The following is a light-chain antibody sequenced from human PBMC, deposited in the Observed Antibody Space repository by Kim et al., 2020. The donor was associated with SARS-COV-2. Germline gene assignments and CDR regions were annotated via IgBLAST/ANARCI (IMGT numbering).Light chain of an antibody. Sequence: DSQMTQSPSSLSASVGDRVTITCRASQSISSYLNWYQQKPGKAPKLLIYAASSLQSGVPSRFSGSGSGTDFTLTISSLQPEDFATYYCQQSYSSSITFDQGTRLEIK. J-gene: IGKJ5*01. CDR1: QSISSY. CDR3: QQSYSSSIT. CDR2: AAS. V-gene: IGKV1-39*01.